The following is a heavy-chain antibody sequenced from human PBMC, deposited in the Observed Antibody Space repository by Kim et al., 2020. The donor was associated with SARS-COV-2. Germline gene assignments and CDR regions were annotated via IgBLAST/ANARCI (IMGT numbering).Heavy chain of an antibody. CDR2: IYYSGST. V-gene: IGHV4-59*08. CDR3: ARHPPSMPTDWFDP. CDR1: GGSISSYY. J-gene: IGHJ5*02. D-gene: IGHD2-2*01. Sequence: SETLSLTCTVSGGSISSYYWSWIRQPPGKGLEWIGYIYYSGSTNYNPSLKSRVTISVDTSKNQFSLKLSSVTAADTAVYYCARHPPSMPTDWFDPWGQGTLVTVSS.